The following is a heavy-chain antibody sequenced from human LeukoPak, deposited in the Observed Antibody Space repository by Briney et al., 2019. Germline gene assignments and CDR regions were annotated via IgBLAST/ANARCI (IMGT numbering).Heavy chain of an antibody. V-gene: IGHV3-30*18. CDR1: GFTFSTYG. CDR2: ISYDGSNK. Sequence: QPGGSLRLSCAASGFTFSTYGIHWVRQAPGEGLEWVAVISYDGSNKYYADSVKGRFTISRDNSKNTLYLQMNSLRVEDTAVFYCAKGAGLFGDHYYGMDVWGQGTTVTVSS. D-gene: IGHD3-10*02. J-gene: IGHJ6*02. CDR3: AKGAGLFGDHYYGMDV.